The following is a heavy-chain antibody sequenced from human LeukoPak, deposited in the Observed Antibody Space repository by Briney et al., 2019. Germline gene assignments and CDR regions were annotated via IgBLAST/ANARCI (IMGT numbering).Heavy chain of an antibody. CDR3: AGVPGVCYDTLTGYGSGWFDP. J-gene: IGHJ5*02. CDR2: LFHSGTT. Sequence: SETLSLTCTVFGYSIRSDYSWGWIRQPPGKGLEWMGTLFHSGTTYYNPSLRSRVSILGDTSKNQFSLHLRSVSVADTAVYYCAGVPGVCYDTLTGYGSGWFDPWGQGTLVTVSS. V-gene: IGHV4-38-2*02. D-gene: IGHD3-9*01. CDR1: GYSIRSDYS.